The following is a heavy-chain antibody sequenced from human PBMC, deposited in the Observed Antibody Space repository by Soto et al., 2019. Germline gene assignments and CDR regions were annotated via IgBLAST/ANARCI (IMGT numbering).Heavy chain of an antibody. J-gene: IGHJ6*02. V-gene: IGHV3-48*01. CDR3: ARQRSMDV. Sequence: GGARRLSCSASGFRFNDYSMNWVRQAEGKGLEWVSYISRSSGTIYYAASVKGRFTISRDNAKNSLYLQMNSLRAEDTAVYYCARQRSMDVWGQGTTVNVSS. CDR2: ISRSSGTI. CDR1: GFRFNDYS.